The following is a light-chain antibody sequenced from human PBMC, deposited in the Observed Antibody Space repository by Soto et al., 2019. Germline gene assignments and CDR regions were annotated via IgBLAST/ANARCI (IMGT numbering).Light chain of an antibody. CDR3: RSYTTSNTRQIV. CDR1: SSDVGGYNY. CDR2: DVS. J-gene: IGLJ1*01. V-gene: IGLV2-14*03. Sequence: QSVLTQPASVSGSPGQSITISCTGTSSDVGGYNYVSWYQHHPGKAPKLMIYDVSNRPSGVSNRFSGSKPGNTASLTISGLQHEDEADYYCRSYTTSNTRQIVFGTGTKLTVL.